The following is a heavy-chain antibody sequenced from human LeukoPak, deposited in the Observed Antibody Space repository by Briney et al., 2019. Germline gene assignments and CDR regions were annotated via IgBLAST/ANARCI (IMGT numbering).Heavy chain of an antibody. J-gene: IGHJ4*02. CDR1: EFTFSNYW. CDR2: MNQDGSEK. CDR3: ARPSYSSGSYFDY. D-gene: IGHD3-10*01. V-gene: IGHV3-7*01. Sequence: GGSLRLSCAASEFTFSNYWMGWVRQAPGKGLEWVANMNQDGSEKYYVDSVKGRFTISRDNAKNSLYLQMNSLRAEDTAVYYCARPSYSSGSYFDYWGQGALVSVSS.